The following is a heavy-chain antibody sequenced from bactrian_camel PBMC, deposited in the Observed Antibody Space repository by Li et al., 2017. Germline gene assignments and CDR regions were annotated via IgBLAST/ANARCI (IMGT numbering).Heavy chain of an antibody. V-gene: IGHV3S63*01. Sequence: HVQLVESGGGSVQAGETLRLSCTASGGPFDDKDMGWFRRRQGKECEVVSTISSDGRSYYTDSVKGRFTISQDYAKNEMYLQMTSLKPEDTATYFCAAGTKSYVGSSCGRQDHEYDYWGQGTQVTVS. D-gene: IGHD1*01. J-gene: IGHJ4*01. CDR2: TISSDGRS. CDR1: GGPFDDKD. CDR3: AAGTKSYVGSSCGRQDHEYDY.